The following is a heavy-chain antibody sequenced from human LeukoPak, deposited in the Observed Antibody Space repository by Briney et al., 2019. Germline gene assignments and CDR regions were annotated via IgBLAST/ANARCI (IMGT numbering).Heavy chain of an antibody. CDR2: INSDGSST. J-gene: IGHJ4*02. D-gene: IGHD3-3*01. CDR3: ARDPPYDFWSGYYDSFDY. Sequence: PGGSLRLSCAASGFTFSSYWMHWVRQAPGKGLVWVSRINSDGSSTSYADSVKGRFTISRDNAKNTLYLQMNGLRAEDTAVYYCARDPPYDFWSGYYDSFDYWGQGTLVTVSS. V-gene: IGHV3-74*01. CDR1: GFTFSSYW.